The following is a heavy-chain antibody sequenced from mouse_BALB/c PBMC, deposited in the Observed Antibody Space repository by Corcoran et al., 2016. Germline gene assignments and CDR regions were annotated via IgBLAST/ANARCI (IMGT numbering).Heavy chain of an antibody. CDR1: GYSITSGYY. V-gene: IGHV3-6*02. CDR3: ASYYGNYYCDY. Sequence: DVQLQESGPGLVKPSQSLSLTCSVTGYSITSGYYWNWIRQFPGNKLEWMGYISYDGSNNYNPSLKNRISITRDTSKNQFFLKLNSVTTEDTATYYCASYYGNYYCDYWGQGTTLTVSS. D-gene: IGHD2-1*01. CDR2: ISYDGSN. J-gene: IGHJ2*01.